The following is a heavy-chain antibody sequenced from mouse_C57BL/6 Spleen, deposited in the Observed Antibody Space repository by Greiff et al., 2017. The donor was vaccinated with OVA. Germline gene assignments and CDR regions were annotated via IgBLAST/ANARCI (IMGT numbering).Heavy chain of an antibody. D-gene: IGHD3-2*02. V-gene: IGHV1-50*01. CDR2: IDPSDSYT. J-gene: IGHJ4*01. Sequence: VQLQQPGAELVKPGASVKLSCKASGYTFTSYWMQWVQQRPGQGLEWIGEIDPSDSYTNYNQKFKGKSTVTVDTSSSTAYMQLSSLTSEDSAVYYCARSTAQATYGAMDYWGQGTSVTVSS. CDR1: GYTFTSYW. CDR3: ARSTAQATYGAMDY.